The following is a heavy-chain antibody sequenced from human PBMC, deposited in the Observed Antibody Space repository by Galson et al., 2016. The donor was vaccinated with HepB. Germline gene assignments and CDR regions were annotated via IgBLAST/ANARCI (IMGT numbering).Heavy chain of an antibody. CDR3: ARRVATIEPHYYGMDV. CDR1: GYSFTSSW. CDR2: IDPSDSYT. J-gene: IGHJ6*02. Sequence: QSGAEVKKPGESLRISCKSSGYSFTSSWISWVRQMPGKGLEWMGRIDPSDSYTYYSPSFQGHVTISADKSISTAYLQWSSLKASDTAMYYCARRVATIEPHYYGMDVWGQGTPVTVSS. V-gene: IGHV5-10-1*01. D-gene: IGHD5-12*01.